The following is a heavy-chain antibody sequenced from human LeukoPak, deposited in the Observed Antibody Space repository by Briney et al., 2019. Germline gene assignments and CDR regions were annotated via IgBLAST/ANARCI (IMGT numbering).Heavy chain of an antibody. J-gene: IGHJ5*02. CDR2: ISYDGGDP. D-gene: IGHD6-13*01. Sequence: GGSLRLSCAASGFTFSSYWMHWVRQAPGKGLGWVSRISYDGGDPSYADSVKGRFTISRDNAKNTLYLQMNSLTSEATGVYSCVRGYRRSSYNWLDPWGQGTLVIVSS. CDR1: GFTFSSYW. CDR3: VRGYRRSSYNWLDP. V-gene: IGHV3-74*01.